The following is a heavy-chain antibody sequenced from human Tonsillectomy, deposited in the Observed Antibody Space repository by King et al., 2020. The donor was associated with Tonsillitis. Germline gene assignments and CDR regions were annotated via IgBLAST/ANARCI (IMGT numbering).Heavy chain of an antibody. CDR1: GFTFSSYA. CDR2: ISSNGGST. J-gene: IGHJ4*02. D-gene: IGHD3-22*01. V-gene: IGHV3-64D*06. CDR3: VKDKGYYDSSHFDF. Sequence: VQLVESGGGLVQPGGSLRLSCSASGFTFSSYAMHWVRQAPGKGLEYVSAISSNGGSTYYADSVKGRFTISRDNSKNTLYLQMRSLRAEDTAVYYCVKDKGYYDSSHFDFWGQGTLVTVSS.